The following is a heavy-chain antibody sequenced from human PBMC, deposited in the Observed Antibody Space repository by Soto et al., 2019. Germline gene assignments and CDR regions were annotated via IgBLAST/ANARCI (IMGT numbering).Heavy chain of an antibody. Sequence: PRLSCSASGFTFSSYAMQWVRQAPGKGLEYVSAISSNGGSTYYADSVKGRFTISRDNSKNTLYLQMSSLRAEDTAVYYCVKGLLHNKAFDIWGQGTMVTVS. CDR3: VKGLLHNKAFDI. CDR1: GFTFSSYA. J-gene: IGHJ3*02. CDR2: ISSNGGST. V-gene: IGHV3-64D*06.